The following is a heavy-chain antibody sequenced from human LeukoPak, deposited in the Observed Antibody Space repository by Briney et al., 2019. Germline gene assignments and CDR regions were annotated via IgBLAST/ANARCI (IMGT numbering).Heavy chain of an antibody. CDR2: IYNDGRI. CDR3: ASSEGGYGPGSWDY. Sequence: PGGSLRLSCAASGFSVSTKYMSWVRQAPGKGLEWVSSIYNDGRIYYADSVKGRFSISRDNSKNTLDLQMNSLRAEDTAVYYCASSEGGYGPGSWDYWGRGTLVTVSS. D-gene: IGHD3-10*01. V-gene: IGHV3-66*01. J-gene: IGHJ4*02. CDR1: GFSVSTKY.